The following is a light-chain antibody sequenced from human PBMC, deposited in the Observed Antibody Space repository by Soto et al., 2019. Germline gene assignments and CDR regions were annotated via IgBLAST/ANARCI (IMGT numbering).Light chain of an antibody. V-gene: IGKV3-15*01. Sequence: EIVLTQSPATLSVSPGDRATLSCRASQSVFFNLAWYQQKPGQAPWLLIYGATIRATGIPARFSGSGSGTEFSLTISSLQSEDFAVYYCQVYQNWLFAFGQGTNLEIK. CDR2: GAT. J-gene: IGKJ2*01. CDR1: QSVFFN. CDR3: QVYQNWLFA.